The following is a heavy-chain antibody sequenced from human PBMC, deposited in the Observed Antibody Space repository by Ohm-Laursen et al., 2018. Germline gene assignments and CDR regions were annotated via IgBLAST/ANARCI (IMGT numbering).Heavy chain of an antibody. CDR1: GFTFRWYA. CDR3: AKKGSYYDSSGYFFAADY. D-gene: IGHD3-22*01. J-gene: IGHJ4*02. CDR2: LSGSGDTT. Sequence: SLRLSCAASGFTFRWYAMSWVRQAPGKGLEWVSALSGSGDTTNYADSVKGRFTISRDNSKNTLYLQMNSLRAEDTAVYYCAKKGSYYDSSGYFFAADYWGQGTLVTVSS. V-gene: IGHV3-23*01.